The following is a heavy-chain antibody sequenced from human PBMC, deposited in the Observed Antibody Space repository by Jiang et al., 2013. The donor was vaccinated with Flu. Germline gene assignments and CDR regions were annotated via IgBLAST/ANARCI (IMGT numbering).Heavy chain of an antibody. CDR1: SFTSYW. D-gene: IGHD6-19*01. CDR3: ARSIAVAGNWYFDL. V-gene: IGHV5-51*01. CDR2: IYPGDSDT. Sequence: SFTSYWIGWVRQMPGKGLEWMGIIYPGDSDTRYSPSFQGQVTISADKSISTAYLQWSSLKASDTAMYYCARSIAVAGNWYFDLWGRGTLVTVSS. J-gene: IGHJ2*01.